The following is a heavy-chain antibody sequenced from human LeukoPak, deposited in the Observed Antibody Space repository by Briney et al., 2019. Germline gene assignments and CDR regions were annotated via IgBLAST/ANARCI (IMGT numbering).Heavy chain of an antibody. D-gene: IGHD2-21*02. V-gene: IGHV4-30-4*01. J-gene: IGHJ2*01. CDR2: IYYSGST. CDR1: GGSISSGDYY. CDR3: ARAPIQHIVVVTAIWAWYFDL. Sequence: SETLSLTCTVSGGSISSGDYYWSWIRQPPGKGLEWIGYIYYSGSTYYNPSLKSRVTISVDTSKNQFSLKLSSVTAADTAVYYCARAPIQHIVVVTAIWAWYFDLWGRGTLVTVSS.